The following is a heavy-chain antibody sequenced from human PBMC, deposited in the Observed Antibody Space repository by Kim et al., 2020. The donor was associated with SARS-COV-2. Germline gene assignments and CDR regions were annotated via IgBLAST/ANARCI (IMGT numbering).Heavy chain of an antibody. CDR1: GFTFSSYS. Sequence: GGSLRLSCAASGFTFSSYSMNWVRQAPGKGLEWVSYISWGSSTIYYADSVKGRFTISRDNAKNSLYLQMNSLRDEDTAVYYCARDGDYDFLSGCRDYFDSWGQGTLVTVSS. D-gene: IGHD3-3*01. CDR2: ISWGSSTI. CDR3: ARDGDYDFLSGCRDYFDS. V-gene: IGHV3-48*02. J-gene: IGHJ4*02.